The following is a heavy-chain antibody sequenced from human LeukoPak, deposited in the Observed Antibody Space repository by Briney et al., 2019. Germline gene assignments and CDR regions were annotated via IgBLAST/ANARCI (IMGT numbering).Heavy chain of an antibody. CDR3: AGMVRGVENIDAFDI. D-gene: IGHD3-10*01. Sequence: PGGSLRLSCAASRFTLSDYYMSWIRQAPGKGLEWVSYISSSGSTIYYADSVKGRFTISRDNAKDSLYLQMNSLRAEDTAVYYCAGMVRGVENIDAFDIWGQGTMLTVSS. CDR1: RFTLSDYY. V-gene: IGHV3-11*01. CDR2: ISSSGSTI. J-gene: IGHJ3*02.